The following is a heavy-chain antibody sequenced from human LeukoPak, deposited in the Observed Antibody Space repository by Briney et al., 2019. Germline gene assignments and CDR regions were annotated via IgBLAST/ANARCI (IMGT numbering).Heavy chain of an antibody. V-gene: IGHV3-21*01. Sequence: GGSLRLSCAASGFTFSNYNMNWVRQAPGKGLEWVSYISSSSTNIYYTDSVKGRFTISRDNAKNSLYLQMNSLRAEDTAVYYCARRASSGSYYVFDYWGQGTLVTVSS. CDR2: ISSSSTNI. CDR1: GFTFSNYN. CDR3: ARRASSGSYYVFDY. D-gene: IGHD1-26*01. J-gene: IGHJ4*02.